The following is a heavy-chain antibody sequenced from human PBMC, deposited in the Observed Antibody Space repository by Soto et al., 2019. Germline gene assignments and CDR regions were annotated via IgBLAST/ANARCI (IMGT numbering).Heavy chain of an antibody. J-gene: IGHJ6*02. CDR2: IYPGDSDT. V-gene: IGHV5-51*01. CDR3: ARLRGIARPYYYYYGMDV. Sequence: GESLKISCKGSGYSFTSYWIGWVRQMPGKGLEWMGIIYPGDSDTRYSPSLQGQVTISADKSISTAYLQWSSLKASDTAMYYCARLRGIARPYYYYYGMDVWGQGTTVTVSS. D-gene: IGHD6-13*01. CDR1: GYSFTSYW.